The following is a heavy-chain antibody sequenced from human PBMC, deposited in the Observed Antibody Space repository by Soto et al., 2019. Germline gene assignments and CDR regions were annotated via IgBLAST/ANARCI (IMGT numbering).Heavy chain of an antibody. CDR3: AREWDGDGYNSGWFDP. V-gene: IGHV3-48*01. D-gene: IGHD5-12*01. Sequence: PGGSLRLSCAASGFSFSSYSMNWVRQAPGKGLEWVSYISSSSRTIYCADSVKGRFTISRDNAKNSLYLQMNSLRAEDTAVYYCAREWDGDGYNSGWFDPWGQGTQVTVLL. CDR1: GFSFSSYS. J-gene: IGHJ5*02. CDR2: ISSSSRTI.